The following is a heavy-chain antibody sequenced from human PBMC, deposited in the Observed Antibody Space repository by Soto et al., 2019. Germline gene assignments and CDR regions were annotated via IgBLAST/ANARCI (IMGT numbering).Heavy chain of an antibody. D-gene: IGHD6-13*01. J-gene: IGHJ5*02. V-gene: IGHV1-8*01. Sequence: QVQLVQSGAEVKKPGASVKVSCKASGYTFTSYDINWVRQATGQGPEWMGWMNPDSGHTGYARKFRDRISMTRNTSITTAYMELTSLRSDDTAIYYCARGRVRYSSPNYFDPWGRGTLVTVSS. CDR1: GYTFTSYD. CDR3: ARGRVRYSSPNYFDP. CDR2: MNPDSGHT.